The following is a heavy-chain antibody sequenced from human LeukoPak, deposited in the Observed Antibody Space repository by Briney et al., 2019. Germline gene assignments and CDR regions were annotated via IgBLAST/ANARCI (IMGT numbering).Heavy chain of an antibody. CDR3: ARVFVGYCSSTSCYSLDP. D-gene: IGHD2-2*01. V-gene: IGHV3-21*04. CDR2: ISSTSSYI. Sequence: GGSLRLSCAASGFTFSSYNMNWVRQAPGKGLEWVSSISSTSSYIYYADSVRGRFTISRDNAKNSPYLQMSSLRAEDTAVYYCARVFVGYCSSTSCYSLDPWGQGTLVTVSS. J-gene: IGHJ5*02. CDR1: GFTFSSYN.